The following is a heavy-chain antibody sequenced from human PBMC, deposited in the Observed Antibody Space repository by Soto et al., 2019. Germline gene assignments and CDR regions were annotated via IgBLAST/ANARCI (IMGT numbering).Heavy chain of an antibody. CDR3: ARDLPDGDSYFDY. D-gene: IGHD4-17*01. V-gene: IGHV4-39*07. Sequence: SETLSLTCTVSGGSISSSSYYWGWIRQPPGKGLEWIGSIYYSGSTYYNPSLKSRVTISVDTSKNQFSLKLSSVTAADTAVYYCARDLPDGDSYFDYWGQGTLVTVSS. CDR1: GGSISSSSYY. J-gene: IGHJ4*02. CDR2: IYYSGST.